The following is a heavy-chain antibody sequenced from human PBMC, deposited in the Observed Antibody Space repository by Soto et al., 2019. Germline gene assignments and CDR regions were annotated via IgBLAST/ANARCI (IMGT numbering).Heavy chain of an antibody. V-gene: IGHV3-30*18. Sequence: PGGSLRLSCAASGFTFSSYGMHWVRQAPGKGLEWVAVISSSGSNKYYADSVKGRFTISRDNSKNTLYLQMNSLRAEDTAVYYCAKDRPSQLYGMGVWGQGTTGTVSS. CDR3: AKDRPSQLYGMGV. J-gene: IGHJ6*02. CDR2: ISSSGSNK. D-gene: IGHD2-2*01. CDR1: GFTFSSYG.